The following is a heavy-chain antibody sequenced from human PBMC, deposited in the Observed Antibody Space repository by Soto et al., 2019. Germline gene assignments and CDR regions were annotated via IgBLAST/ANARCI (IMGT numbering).Heavy chain of an antibody. D-gene: IGHD3-22*01. V-gene: IGHV1-3*01. CDR3: VRDSSGYSYTNFDY. CDR2: INAGNGNT. Sequence: GASVKVSCKASGYTFATHTMHLVRQAPGQRLEWMGWINAGNGNTKYSQKFQGRVTITRDTSASTAYMELSSLRSEDTAVYYCVRDSSGYSYTNFDYWGRGTLVTVSS. CDR1: GYTFATHT. J-gene: IGHJ4*02.